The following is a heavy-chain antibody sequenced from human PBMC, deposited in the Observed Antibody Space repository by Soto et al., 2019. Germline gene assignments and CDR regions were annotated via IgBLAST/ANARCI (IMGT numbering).Heavy chain of an antibody. V-gene: IGHV6-1*01. Sequence: PSQTLSLTCAISGDSVSSNSAAWNWIRQSPSRGLEWLGRTYYRSKWYNDYAVSVKSRITINPDTSKNQFSLQLNSVTPEDTAVYYCARAPYCSGGSCYYENWFDPWGQGTLVTVS. CDR2: TYYRSKWYN. D-gene: IGHD2-15*01. CDR1: GDSVSSNSAA. J-gene: IGHJ5*02. CDR3: ARAPYCSGGSCYYENWFDP.